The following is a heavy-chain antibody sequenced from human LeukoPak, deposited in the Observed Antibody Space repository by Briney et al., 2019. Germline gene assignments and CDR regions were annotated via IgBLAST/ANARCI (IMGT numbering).Heavy chain of an antibody. V-gene: IGHV4-31*03. Sequence: SETLSLTCTVSGGSISSGDYYWSWIRQHPGKGLEWIGYIYYSGSTYYNPSLKSRLTISLDTSENQFSLKLSSVSAADTAVYYCASWVDYGGNPRLQHWGQGTLVTVSS. CDR2: IYYSGST. CDR3: ASWVDYGGNPRLQH. CDR1: GGSISSGDYY. D-gene: IGHD4-23*01. J-gene: IGHJ1*01.